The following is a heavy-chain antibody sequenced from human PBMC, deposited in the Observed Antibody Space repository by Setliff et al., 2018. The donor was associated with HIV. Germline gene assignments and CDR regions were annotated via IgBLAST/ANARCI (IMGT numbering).Heavy chain of an antibody. CDR3: ARGRLAVTGTRYFQY. Sequence: SQTLSLTCAVYGGSFSGYYWSWIRQPPGKGLEWIGEINHSGSTNYNPSLKRRVSISVDTSKNQFSLKLTSLTAADTAVYYCARGRLAVTGTRYFQYWGQGTLVTVSS. CDR2: INHSGST. CDR1: GGSFSGYY. J-gene: IGHJ1*01. V-gene: IGHV4-34*01. D-gene: IGHD6-19*01.